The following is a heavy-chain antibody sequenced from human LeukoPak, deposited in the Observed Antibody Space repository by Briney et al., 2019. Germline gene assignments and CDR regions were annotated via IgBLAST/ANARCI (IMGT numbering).Heavy chain of an antibody. CDR2: IYYSGST. J-gene: IGHJ4*02. V-gene: IGHV4-59*01. CDR3: AGGITGTTMAY. CDR1: GGSISSYY. Sequence: PSETLSLTCTVSGGSISSYYWSWIRQPPGKGLEWIGYIYYSGSTNYNPSLKSRVTISVDTSQNQFSLKLSSVTAADTAVYYCAGGITGTTMAYWGQGTLVTVSS. D-gene: IGHD1-7*01.